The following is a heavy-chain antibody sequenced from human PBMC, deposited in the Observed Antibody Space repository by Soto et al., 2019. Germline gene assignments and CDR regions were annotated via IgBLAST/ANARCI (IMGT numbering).Heavy chain of an antibody. Sequence: SETLSLTCAVYGGSFSGYYWSWIRQPPGKGLEWIGEINHSGSTNYNPSLKSRVTISVDTSKNQFSLKLSSVTAADTAVYYCARGGDIVVVVAATLALDYWGQGTLVTVSS. J-gene: IGHJ4*02. D-gene: IGHD2-15*01. CDR2: INHSGST. CDR1: GGSFSGYY. CDR3: ARGGDIVVVVAATLALDY. V-gene: IGHV4-34*01.